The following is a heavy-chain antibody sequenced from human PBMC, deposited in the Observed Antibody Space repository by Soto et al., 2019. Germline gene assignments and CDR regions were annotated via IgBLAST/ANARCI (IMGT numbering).Heavy chain of an antibody. D-gene: IGHD3-9*01. J-gene: IGHJ4*02. Sequence: SETLSLTCAVYGGSFSGYYWSWIRQPPGKGLEWIGEINHSGSTNYNPSLKCRVTISVDTSKNQFSLKLSSVTAADTAVYYCARFSRLLVTSYYFDYWGQGTLVTVSS. CDR3: ARFSRLLVTSYYFDY. V-gene: IGHV4-34*01. CDR2: INHSGST. CDR1: GGSFSGYY.